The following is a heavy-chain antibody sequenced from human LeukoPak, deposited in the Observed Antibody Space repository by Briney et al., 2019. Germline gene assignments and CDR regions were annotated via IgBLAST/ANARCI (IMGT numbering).Heavy chain of an antibody. Sequence: SKTLSLTCTVSGGSISSSSYYWGWMRQPPVKGLEWIGSIYYSGSTYYNPSLKSRVTISVDTSKNQFSLKLNSVTAADTAVYYCARHGYYYGSGVEGYFDYWGQGTLVTVSS. J-gene: IGHJ4*02. D-gene: IGHD3-10*01. CDR3: ARHGYYYGSGVEGYFDY. V-gene: IGHV4-39*01. CDR1: GGSISSSSYY. CDR2: IYYSGST.